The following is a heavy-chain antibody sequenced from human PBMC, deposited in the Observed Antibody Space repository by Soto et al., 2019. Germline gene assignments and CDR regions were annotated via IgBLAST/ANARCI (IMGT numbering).Heavy chain of an antibody. J-gene: IGHJ5*02. D-gene: IGHD6-19*01. Sequence: QVQLVQSGGEVKKPGASMKVSCKASGYTFATYGVSWVRQAPGRGLEWVGWVSAINGATSSPQNFQDRLIMTTDTSTSTAYMELRSLRSDDTAIYYCTRGKSIAVPEGPWGQGTLVTVSS. CDR3: TRGKSIAVPEGP. V-gene: IGHV1-18*01. CDR2: VSAINGAT. CDR1: GYTFATYG.